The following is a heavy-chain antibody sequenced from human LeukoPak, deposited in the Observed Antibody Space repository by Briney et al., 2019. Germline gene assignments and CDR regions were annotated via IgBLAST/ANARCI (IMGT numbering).Heavy chain of an antibody. CDR2: IKQDGSEK. J-gene: IGHJ4*02. CDR3: ARARGVMTATHFDY. CDR1: GFTFSSYW. D-gene: IGHD2-21*02. Sequence: PGGSLRLSCVASGFTFSSYWMSWVRQAPGKGLEWVANIKQDGSEKYYVDSVKGRVTISRDNAKNSLYLQMDSLTAEDTAIYYCARARGVMTATHFDYWGQGTLVTVSS. V-gene: IGHV3-7*01.